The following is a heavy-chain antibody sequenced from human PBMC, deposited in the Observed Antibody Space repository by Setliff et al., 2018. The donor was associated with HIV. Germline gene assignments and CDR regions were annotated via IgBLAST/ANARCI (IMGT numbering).Heavy chain of an antibody. Sequence: LSLTCSVSGVSVGSGDYYWHWIRQHPEKALVWIGYIFHSGDTYYNPSLKSRISMSVDTSKNQFSLELTSLTAADTAVYYCATRPRIAARPFDYWGQGMLVTVSS. CDR2: IFHSGDT. CDR1: GVSVGSGDYY. CDR3: ATRPRIAARPFDY. V-gene: IGHV4-31*03. D-gene: IGHD6-6*01. J-gene: IGHJ4*02.